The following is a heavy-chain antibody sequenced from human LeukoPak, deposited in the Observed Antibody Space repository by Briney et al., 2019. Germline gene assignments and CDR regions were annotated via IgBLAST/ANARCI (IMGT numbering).Heavy chain of an antibody. CDR2: IYYSGST. Sequence: SETLSLTCTVSGGSISSSSYYWGWIRQPPGKGLEWIGSIYYSGSTYYNPSLKSRVTISVDTSKNQFSLKLSPVTAADTAVYYCARHPSRIAAAGPFDPWGQGTLVTVSS. CDR3: ARHPSRIAAAGPFDP. J-gene: IGHJ5*02. CDR1: GGSISSSSYY. V-gene: IGHV4-39*01. D-gene: IGHD6-13*01.